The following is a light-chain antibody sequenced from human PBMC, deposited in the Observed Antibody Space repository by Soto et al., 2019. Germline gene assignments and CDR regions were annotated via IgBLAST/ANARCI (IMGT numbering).Light chain of an antibody. CDR3: QQYNNWTPT. V-gene: IGKV3-15*01. CDR1: QSVSSN. J-gene: IGKJ1*01. CDR2: GAS. Sequence: EIVMTQSPATLSVSPGERATLSCRASQSVSSNLAWYQQKPGQAPRLLIYGASTRATVIPARFSGSGSGTEFTLTISSLQSEDFAVYYCQQYNNWTPTFGQRTKVESK.